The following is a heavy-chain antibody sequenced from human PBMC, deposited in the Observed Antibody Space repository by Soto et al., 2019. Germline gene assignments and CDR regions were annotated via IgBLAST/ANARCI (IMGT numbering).Heavy chain of an antibody. CDR1: GFTFSSYA. J-gene: IGHJ4*02. CDR3: ARRGSGSDYDY. V-gene: IGHV3-23*01. CDR2: ISGSGGST. Sequence: EVQLLESGGGLVQPGGSLRLSCAASGFTFSSYAMRWVRQAPVKGLEWVSAISGSGGSTYYAASVKGRFTISRDKSKNTLYLQMNSLRAEDRALYYCARRGSGSDYDYWGQGTLVTVSS. D-gene: IGHD1-26*01.